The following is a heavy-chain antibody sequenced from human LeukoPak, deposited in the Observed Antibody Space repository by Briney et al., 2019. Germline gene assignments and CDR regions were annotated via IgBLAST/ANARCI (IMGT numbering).Heavy chain of an antibody. V-gene: IGHV3-53*01. CDR3: TTGIGIAARGADAFDI. Sequence: GGSLRLSCAASGFTVSSNYMSWVRQAPGKGLEWVSVIYSGGSTYCADSVKGRFTISRDNSKNTLYLQMNSLRAEDTAVYYCTTGIGIAARGADAFDIRGQGTMVTVSS. D-gene: IGHD6-6*01. CDR1: GFTVSSNY. J-gene: IGHJ3*02. CDR2: IYSGGST.